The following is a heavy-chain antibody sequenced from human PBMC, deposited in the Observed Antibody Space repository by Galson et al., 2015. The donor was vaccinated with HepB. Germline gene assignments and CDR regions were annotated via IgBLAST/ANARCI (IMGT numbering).Heavy chain of an antibody. J-gene: IGHJ6*02. V-gene: IGHV5-51*01. Sequence: QSGAEVKKPGESLKISCKASGYSFRNYWIGWVRQMPGKGLECMGIIYPGDSETRYSPSFQGQVTLSADKSTNTAYLQWSSLKASDTAMYYCARLGHEGYHYDGLEVWGQGTTVAVSS. CDR3: ARLGHEGYHYDGLEV. D-gene: IGHD7-27*01. CDR1: GYSFRNYW. CDR2: IYPGDSET.